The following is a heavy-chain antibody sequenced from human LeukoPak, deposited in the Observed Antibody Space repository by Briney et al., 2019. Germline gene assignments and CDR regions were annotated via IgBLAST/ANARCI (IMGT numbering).Heavy chain of an antibody. D-gene: IGHD3-22*01. CDR1: GGSISSGSYY. CDR2: IYTSGST. J-gene: IGHJ4*02. V-gene: IGHV4-61*02. CDR3: ARDRYYDSSGYSYYFDY. Sequence: SQTLSLTCTVSGGSISSGSYYWSWIRQPAGKGLEWIGRIYTSGSTNYNPSLKSRVTISVDTSKNQFSLKLSSVTAADTAVYYCARDRYYDSSGYSYYFDYWGQGTLVTVSS.